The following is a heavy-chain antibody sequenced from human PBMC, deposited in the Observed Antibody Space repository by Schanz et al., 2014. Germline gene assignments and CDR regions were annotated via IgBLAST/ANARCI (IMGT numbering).Heavy chain of an antibody. J-gene: IGHJ4*02. Sequence: QVQLVQSGAEVKKPGSSVKVSCKASGGTFSSYSISWVRQAPGQGLEWMGWIIPILGIANYAQKFQGRVTITADKSTFTAYMDVSSLRSEDTAVYYCASSGAGYSSSWDFDYWGQGTLVTVSS. D-gene: IGHD6-13*01. CDR1: GGTFSSYS. V-gene: IGHV1-69*02. CDR3: ASSGAGYSSSWDFDY. CDR2: IIPILGIA.